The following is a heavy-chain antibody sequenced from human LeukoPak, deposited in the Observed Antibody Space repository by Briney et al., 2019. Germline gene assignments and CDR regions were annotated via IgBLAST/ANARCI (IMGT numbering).Heavy chain of an antibody. CDR1: GFIFSSYG. V-gene: IGHV3-30*02. D-gene: IGHD2-2*01. CDR3: AKGHCSSTSCYPFDF. Sequence: GGSLRLSCAASGFIFSSYGMHWVRQAPGKGLEWVAFIRYDGSKKYYADSVKGRFTISRDNSKNTLYLQMNSLRAEDMALYYCAKGHCSSTSCYPFDFWGQGTLVTVSS. J-gene: IGHJ4*02. CDR2: IRYDGSKK.